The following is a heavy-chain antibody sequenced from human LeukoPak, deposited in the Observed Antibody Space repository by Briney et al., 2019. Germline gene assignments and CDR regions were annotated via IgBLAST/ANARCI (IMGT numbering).Heavy chain of an antibody. V-gene: IGHV1-2*02. CDR2: INPNTGVT. CDR1: GYTFTGYY. Sequence: ASVKVSCKASGYTFTGYYMHWVRQAPGQGLEWMGWINPNTGVTNYAQKFEGRVTMTRDTSISTVYMEVSRLRSDDTAVYYCARDATGTTPKDWSVPWGQGTLVTVSS. D-gene: IGHD1-1*01. J-gene: IGHJ5*02. CDR3: ARDATGTTPKDWSVP.